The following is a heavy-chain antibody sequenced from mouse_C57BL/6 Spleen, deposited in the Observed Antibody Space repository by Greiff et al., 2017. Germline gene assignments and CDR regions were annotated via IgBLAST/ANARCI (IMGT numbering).Heavy chain of an antibody. D-gene: IGHD2-2*01. V-gene: IGHV1-64*01. CDR2: IHPNSGST. CDR1: GYTFTSYW. J-gene: IGHJ1*03. Sequence: VQLQQPGAELVKPGASVKLSCKASGYTFTSYWMHWVKQRPGQGLEWIGMIHPNSGSTNYNEKFKSKATLTVDKSSSTAYMQLSSLTSEDSAVYYCARSGVVTTRTYWYFDVWGTGTTVTVSS. CDR3: ARSGVVTTRTYWYFDV.